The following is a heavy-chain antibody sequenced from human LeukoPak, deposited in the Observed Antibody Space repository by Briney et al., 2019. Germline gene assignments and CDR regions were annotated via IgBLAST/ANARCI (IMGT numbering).Heavy chain of an antibody. CDR1: GGFLSGYY. CDR2: INHSGTT. CDR3: ARGGGYYYGSGSRPLDY. Sequence: SETLSLTCGVYGGFLSGYYWSWIRQPPGKGLEWIGEINHSGTTNHNPSFKSRVTMTVDTSKNQLSLKLSSVTVADTAVYYCARGGGYYYGSGSRPLDYWGQGTLVTVSS. J-gene: IGHJ4*02. V-gene: IGHV4-34*01. D-gene: IGHD3-10*01.